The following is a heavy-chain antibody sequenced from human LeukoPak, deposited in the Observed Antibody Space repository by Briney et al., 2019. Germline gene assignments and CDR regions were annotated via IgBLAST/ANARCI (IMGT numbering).Heavy chain of an antibody. J-gene: IGHJ4*02. V-gene: IGHV3-23*01. CDR2: ISGGGGST. D-gene: IGHD3-22*01. CDR3: AKHYDISGYYPY. CDR1: GFTFSTYA. Sequence: GGSLRLSCAASGFTFSTYAMSWVRQALGKGLEWVSAISGGGGSTHYADSVKGRFTISRDNSKNTLFLQMSSLRADDTAIYYCAKHYDISGYYPYWGQGTLVTVSS.